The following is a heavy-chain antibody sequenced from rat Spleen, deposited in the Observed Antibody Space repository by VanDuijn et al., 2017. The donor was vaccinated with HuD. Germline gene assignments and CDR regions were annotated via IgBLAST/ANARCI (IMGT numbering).Heavy chain of an antibody. D-gene: IGHD1-2*01. Sequence: EVQLVESGGGLVQPGRSLNLSCAASGFTFSDYNMAWVRQAPKKGLEWVATIIDDGSRTYYRDSVQGRFTISRDNAKSTLYLQMDSLRSEDTATYYCATQVDSSWGFDYWGQGVMVTVSS. J-gene: IGHJ2*01. V-gene: IGHV5S10*01. CDR2: IIDDGSRT. CDR3: ATQVDSSWGFDY. CDR1: GFTFSDYN.